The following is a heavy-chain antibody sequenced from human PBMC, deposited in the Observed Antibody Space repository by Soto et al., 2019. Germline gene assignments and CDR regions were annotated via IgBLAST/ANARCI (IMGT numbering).Heavy chain of an antibody. D-gene: IGHD3-10*01. CDR1: GFTFTSYV. J-gene: IGHJ6*02. CDR3: AKVVYGSGSYYTKGYYYYGRDV. CDR2: ISGSGGST. V-gene: IGHV3-23*01. Sequence: EVQLLESGGGLVQPGGSLRLSCAASGFTFTSYVMSWVRQPPGKGLEWVSTISGSGGSTYYADSVKGRFTISRDNSKDTLYLQLNSLRAEDTAVYYCAKVVYGSGSYYTKGYYYYGRDVWGQGTTVSVSS.